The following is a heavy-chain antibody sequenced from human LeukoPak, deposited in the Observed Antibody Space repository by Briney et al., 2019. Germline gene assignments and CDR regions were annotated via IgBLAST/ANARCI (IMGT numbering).Heavy chain of an antibody. CDR2: IYHSGST. Sequence: SETLSLTCTVSGGSISSYYWSWIRQPPGKGLEWIGYIYHSGSTNYNPSLKSRVTISVDTSKNQFSLKLSSVTAADTAVYYCARGGKGSSFIDYWGQGTLVTVSS. CDR3: ARGGKGSSFIDY. CDR1: GGSISSYY. V-gene: IGHV4-59*01. J-gene: IGHJ4*02. D-gene: IGHD6-6*01.